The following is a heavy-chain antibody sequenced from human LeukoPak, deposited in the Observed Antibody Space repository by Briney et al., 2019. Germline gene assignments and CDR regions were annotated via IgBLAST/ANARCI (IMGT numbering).Heavy chain of an antibody. CDR3: ARDQVLIDAFGF. CDR2: VSYDGTDK. V-gene: IGHV3-30-3*01. J-gene: IGHJ3*01. Sequence: GGSLRLSCAASGFTFTSYTMRWVRQAPGKGLEWVAIVSYDGTDKYYAHSVKGRFTISRDNSKETLYLQMNNLRPDDTAVYYCARDQVLIDAFGFGGQGTMVTVSS. CDR1: GFTFTSYT.